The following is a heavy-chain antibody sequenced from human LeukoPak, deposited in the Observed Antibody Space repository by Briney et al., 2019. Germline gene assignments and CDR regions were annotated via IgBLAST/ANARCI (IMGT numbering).Heavy chain of an antibody. CDR2: ISYDGSNK. J-gene: IGHJ4*02. V-gene: IGHV3-30*04. D-gene: IGHD3-9*01. Sequence: GGSLRLSCAASGFTFSSYAMHWVRQAPGKGLEWVAVISYDGSNKYYADSVKGRFTISRDNSKNTLYLQMNSLRAEDTAVYYCARDPSRIIRYFDWRLDYWGQGTLVTVSS. CDR1: GFTFSSYA. CDR3: ARDPSRIIRYFDWRLDY.